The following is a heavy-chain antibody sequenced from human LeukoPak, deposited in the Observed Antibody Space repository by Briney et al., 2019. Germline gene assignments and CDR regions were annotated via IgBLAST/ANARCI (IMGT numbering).Heavy chain of an antibody. J-gene: IGHJ4*02. CDR2: INPNSGGT. V-gene: IGHV1-2*02. CDR3: ARWMATVTTPDY. D-gene: IGHD4-11*01. Sequence: GASVKVSCKASGYTINGFYLHWVRQAPGQGLERMGWINPNSGGTNYAQKFQGRVTMTRDTSISTAYMELSRLRSDDTAVYYCARWMATVTTPDYWGQGTLVTVSS. CDR1: GYTINGFY.